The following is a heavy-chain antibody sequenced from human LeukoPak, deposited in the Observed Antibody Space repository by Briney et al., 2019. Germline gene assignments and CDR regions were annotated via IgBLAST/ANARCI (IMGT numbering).Heavy chain of an antibody. Sequence: GESLKISCKASGYSFTSYWIGWVRQMPGKGLEWMGVLYPADSRTTYSPSFQGQVTITAGKSISTAYLQWSSLKASDTAMYYCTRQGRYWGQGTLVTVSS. V-gene: IGHV5-51*01. CDR3: TRQGRY. CDR2: LYPADSRT. CDR1: GYSFTSYW. J-gene: IGHJ4*02.